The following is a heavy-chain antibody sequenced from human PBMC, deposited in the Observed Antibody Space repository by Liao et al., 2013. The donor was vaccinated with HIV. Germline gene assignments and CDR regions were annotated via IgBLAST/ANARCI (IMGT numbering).Heavy chain of an antibody. CDR3: ARESWGRYDY. CDR1: GGSISSGNYY. V-gene: IGHV4-61*02. J-gene: IGHJ4*02. D-gene: IGHD3-16*01. CDR2: IYTSGST. Sequence: QVQLQESGPGLVKPSQTLSLTCTVSGGSISSGNYYWSWIRQPAGKGLEWIGRIYTSGSTDYNPSLKSRVTISVDTSKNHFSLKLYSVTAADTAVYYCARESWGRYDYWGRGNPGHRLL.